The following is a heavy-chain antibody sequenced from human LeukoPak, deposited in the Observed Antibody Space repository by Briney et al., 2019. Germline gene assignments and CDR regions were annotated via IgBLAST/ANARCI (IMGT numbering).Heavy chain of an antibody. CDR3: ARTYSGTTGFDY. J-gene: IGHJ4*02. Sequence: SETLSLTCAVYGGSFSGYYWSWIRQPPGKGLEWIGEINHSGSTNYNPSLKSRVTISVDTSKNRFSLKLSSVTAADTAVYYCARTYSGTTGFDYWGQGTLVTVSS. V-gene: IGHV4-34*01. CDR1: GGSFSGYY. D-gene: IGHD1-1*01. CDR2: INHSGST.